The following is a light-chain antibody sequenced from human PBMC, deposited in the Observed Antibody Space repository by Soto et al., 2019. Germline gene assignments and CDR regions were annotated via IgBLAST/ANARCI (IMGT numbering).Light chain of an antibody. V-gene: IGLV2-11*01. J-gene: IGLJ1*01. CDR2: SVT. CDR1: NSDVGGYNS. CDR3: CSYAGSATNYV. Sequence: HSVLTQPRSVSGSPGQSVPISCVGTNSDVGGYNSVAWYQQKPGEAPKLLIYSVTKRPSGVPDRFSGSKSGNMASLIISGLQAEDEADYYCCSYAGSATNYVFGTGTKLTVL.